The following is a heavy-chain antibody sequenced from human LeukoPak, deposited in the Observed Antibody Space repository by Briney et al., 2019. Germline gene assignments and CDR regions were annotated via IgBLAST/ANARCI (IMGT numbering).Heavy chain of an antibody. CDR3: ARGSDTASRREYYFDY. Sequence: SGTLSLTCAVYGGSFSGYYWSWIRQPPGKGLEWIGEINHSGSTNYNPSLKSRVTISVDTSKNQFSLKLSSVTAADTAVYYCARGSDTASRREYYFDYWGQGTLVTVSS. V-gene: IGHV4-34*01. CDR2: INHSGST. J-gene: IGHJ4*02. CDR1: GGSFSGYY. D-gene: IGHD5-18*01.